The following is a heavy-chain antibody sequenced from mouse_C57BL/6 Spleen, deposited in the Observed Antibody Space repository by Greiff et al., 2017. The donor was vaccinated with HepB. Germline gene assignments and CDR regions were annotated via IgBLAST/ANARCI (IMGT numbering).Heavy chain of an antibody. CDR2: IDPETGGT. J-gene: IGHJ1*03. CDR3: TGMGLRRDWYFDV. Sequence: QVQLQQSGAELVRPGASVTLSCKASGYTFTDYEMHWVKQTPVHGLEWIGAIDPETGGTAYNQKFKGKAILTADKSSSTAYMELRSLTSEDSAVYYCTGMGLRRDWYFDVWGTGTTVTVSS. V-gene: IGHV1-15*01. CDR1: GYTFTDYE. D-gene: IGHD2-4*01.